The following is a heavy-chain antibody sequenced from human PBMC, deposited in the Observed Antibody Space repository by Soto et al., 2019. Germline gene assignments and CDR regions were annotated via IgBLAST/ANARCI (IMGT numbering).Heavy chain of an antibody. CDR1: GFIFSDYV. CDR3: ARDNTGLSQGACDV. D-gene: IGHD2-8*02. Sequence: QVQLVQSGGGVVQPGTSLRLSCAASGFIFSDYVMYWFRHTPGKGLEWMAVISYDGTNKHYANSVKGRFLISRDNSNNTLYLQMSSLRPEDSAIYYCARDNTGLSQGACDVWGLGTLVAVSS. V-gene: IGHV3-30*04. CDR2: ISYDGTNK. J-gene: IGHJ3*01.